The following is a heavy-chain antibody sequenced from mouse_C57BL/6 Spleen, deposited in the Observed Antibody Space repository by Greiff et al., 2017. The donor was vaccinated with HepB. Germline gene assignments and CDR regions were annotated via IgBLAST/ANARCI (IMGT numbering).Heavy chain of an antibody. J-gene: IGHJ1*03. CDR1: GYTFTDYY. Sequence: QVQLKQSGAELVRPGASVKLSCKASGYTFTDYYVNWVKQRPGQGLEWIARIYPGSGNTYYNEKFKGKATLTAEKSSSTAYMQLSSLTSEDSAVYFCARGDYYGSYWYFDVWGTGTTVTVSS. CDR3: ARGDYYGSYWYFDV. V-gene: IGHV1-76*01. D-gene: IGHD1-1*01. CDR2: IYPGSGNT.